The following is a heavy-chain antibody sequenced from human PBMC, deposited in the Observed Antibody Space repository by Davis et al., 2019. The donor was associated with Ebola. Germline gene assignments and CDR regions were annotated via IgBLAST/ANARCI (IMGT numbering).Heavy chain of an antibody. CDR3: AKSVVVLVVYAIGS. V-gene: IGHV3-74*01. D-gene: IGHD2-8*02. J-gene: IGHJ4*02. CDR1: GFTFSNAW. CDR2: INSDGSST. Sequence: PGGSLRLSCAASGFTFSNAWMNWVRQAPGKGLVWVSRINSDGSSTSYADSVKGRFTISRDNAKNTLYLQMNSLRAEDTAVYYCAKSVVVLVVYAIGSWGQGTLVTVSS.